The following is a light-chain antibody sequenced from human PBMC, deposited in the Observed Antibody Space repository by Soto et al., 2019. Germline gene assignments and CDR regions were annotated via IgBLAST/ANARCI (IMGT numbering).Light chain of an antibody. Sequence: EIVVTQSPGTLSLSPGERATLSCRASQSVSSNYLAWYQQKPGQAPRLLIYGASSRASDIPDEFSGSGYGTDFTLIISSLEPEDFAMYYCQQYGSTPFTFGPGAKVDVK. CDR2: GAS. V-gene: IGKV3-20*01. CDR1: QSVSSNY. J-gene: IGKJ3*01. CDR3: QQYGSTPFT.